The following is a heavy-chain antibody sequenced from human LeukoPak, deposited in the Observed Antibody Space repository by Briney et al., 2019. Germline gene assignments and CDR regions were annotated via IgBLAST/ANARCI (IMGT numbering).Heavy chain of an antibody. CDR2: LYRAGNT. CDR3: AKGAIVAAIRTEYFQR. D-gene: IGHD5-12*01. J-gene: IGHJ1*01. Sequence: GGSLRLSCAASGFTVSSTYMSWVRQAPGKGLEWVSGLYRAGNTYYAGSVKGRFAVSRDESKNTLYLQMTSLRAEDTAGYYCAKGAIVAAIRTEYFQRWGQGTLVTVSS. CDR1: GFTVSSTY. V-gene: IGHV3-66*01.